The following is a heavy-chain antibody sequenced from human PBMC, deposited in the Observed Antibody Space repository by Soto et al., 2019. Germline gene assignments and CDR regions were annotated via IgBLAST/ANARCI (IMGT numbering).Heavy chain of an antibody. CDR3: ARGVAESRWFDP. CDR1: GYTFTSYD. V-gene: IGHV1-8*01. J-gene: IGHJ5*02. CDR2: MNPNSGNT. D-gene: IGHD2-15*01. Sequence: ASVKVSCKASGYTFTSYDIKWVRQATGQGLEWMGWMNPNSGNTGYAQKFQGRVTMTRNTSISTAYMELSSLRSEDTAVYYCARGVAESRWFDPWGQGTLVTVSS.